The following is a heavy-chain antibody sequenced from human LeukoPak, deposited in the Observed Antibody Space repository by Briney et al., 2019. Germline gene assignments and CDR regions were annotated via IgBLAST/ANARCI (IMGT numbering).Heavy chain of an antibody. D-gene: IGHD3-3*02. Sequence: GGSLRLSCAASGFSVSLNYMNWVRQAPGKGLEWVSILYSGSDTYYADSVKGRFTISRDSSKNMLFLHMNSLRAEDMAVYYCARVGDHFHWYLDLWGRGTLVTVSS. CDR1: GFSVSLNY. CDR2: LYSGSDT. V-gene: IGHV3-53*01. J-gene: IGHJ2*01. CDR3: ARVGDHFHWYLDL.